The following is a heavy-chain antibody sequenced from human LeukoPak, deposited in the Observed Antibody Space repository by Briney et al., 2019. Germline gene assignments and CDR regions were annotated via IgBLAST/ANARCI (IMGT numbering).Heavy chain of an antibody. D-gene: IGHD3-10*01. CDR1: GGSFSGYY. Sequence: SETLSLTCAVYGGSFSGYYWSWIRQPPGKGLEWIGELNHSGSTNYNPSLTSRVTISVDTSKNQFSLKLSSVTAADTAVYYCARGRVYYYGSGRRDFDYWGQGTLVTVSS. CDR3: ARGRVYYYGSGRRDFDY. V-gene: IGHV4-34*01. CDR2: LNHSGST. J-gene: IGHJ4*02.